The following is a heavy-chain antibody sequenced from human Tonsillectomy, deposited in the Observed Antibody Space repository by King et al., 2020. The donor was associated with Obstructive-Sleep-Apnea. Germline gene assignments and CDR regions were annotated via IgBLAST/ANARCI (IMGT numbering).Heavy chain of an antibody. J-gene: IGHJ4*02. D-gene: IGHD5-18*01. CDR2: MFYIGTT. Sequence: QLQESGPGLVKPSQTLSLTCTVSGDSISSGGYYWTWIRQHPGKGLEWIGHMFYIGTTYYNPSLKSRVTISADTSKNQFSLRLTSVTAADTAVFYCARGGGYTSLDYWGQGTLVTVSS. V-gene: IGHV4-31*03. CDR3: ARGGGYTSLDY. CDR1: GDSISSGGYY.